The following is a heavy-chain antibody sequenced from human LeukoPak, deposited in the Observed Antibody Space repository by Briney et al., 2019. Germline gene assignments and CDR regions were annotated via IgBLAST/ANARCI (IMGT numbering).Heavy chain of an antibody. CDR2: ISYDGSNK. J-gene: IGHJ5*02. Sequence: PGGSLRLSCAASGFTFSSYAMHWVRQAPGKGLEWVAVISYDGSNKYYADSVKGRFTISRDNSKNTLYLQMNSLRAEDTAVYYCARDLASSSWYGLDWFDPWGQGTLVTVSS. D-gene: IGHD6-13*01. CDR1: GFTFSSYA. V-gene: IGHV3-30-3*01. CDR3: ARDLASSSWYGLDWFDP.